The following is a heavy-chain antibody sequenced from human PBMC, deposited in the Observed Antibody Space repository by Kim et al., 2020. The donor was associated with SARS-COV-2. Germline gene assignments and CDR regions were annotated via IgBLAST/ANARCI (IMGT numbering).Heavy chain of an antibody. J-gene: IGHJ6*02. CDR1: GGTFSSYA. Sequence: SVKVSCKASGGTFSSYAISWVRQAPGQGLEWMGGIIPIFGTANYAQKFQGRVTITADESTSTAYMELSSLRSEDTAVYYCARGAIPMIVVVIPSYYGMDVWGQGTTVTVSS. CDR3: ARGAIPMIVVVIPSYYGMDV. D-gene: IGHD3-22*01. CDR2: IIPIFGTA. V-gene: IGHV1-69*13.